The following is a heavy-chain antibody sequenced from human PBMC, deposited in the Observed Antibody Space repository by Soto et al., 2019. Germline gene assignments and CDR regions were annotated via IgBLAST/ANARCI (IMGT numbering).Heavy chain of an antibody. Sequence: SETLSLTCTVSGGSISSSSYYWGWIRRPPGKGLEWIGSIYYSGSTYYNPSLKSRVTISVDTSKNQFSLKLSSVTAADTAVYYCARGYCSSTICYIWDNWFDPWGQGTLVTVSS. CDR3: ARGYCSSTICYIWDNWFDP. D-gene: IGHD2-2*02. V-gene: IGHV4-39*07. CDR2: IYYSGST. J-gene: IGHJ5*02. CDR1: GGSISSSSYY.